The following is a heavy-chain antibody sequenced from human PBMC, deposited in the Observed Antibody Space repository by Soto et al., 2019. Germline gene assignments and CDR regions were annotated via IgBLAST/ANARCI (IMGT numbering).Heavy chain of an antibody. D-gene: IGHD5-12*01. Sequence: SLRLSCAASGFTFSSYGMHWVRQAPGKGLEWVAVISYDGSNKYYADSVKGRFTISRDNSKNTLYLQMNSLRAEDTAVYYCAKDGGYDLPPKYGMDVWGQGTTVTVSS. CDR1: GFTFSSYG. CDR2: ISYDGSNK. CDR3: AKDGGYDLPPKYGMDV. J-gene: IGHJ6*02. V-gene: IGHV3-30*18.